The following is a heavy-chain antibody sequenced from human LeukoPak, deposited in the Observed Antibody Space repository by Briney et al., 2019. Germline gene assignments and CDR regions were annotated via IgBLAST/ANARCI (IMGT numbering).Heavy chain of an antibody. V-gene: IGHV5-51*03. J-gene: IGHJ4*02. CDR1: GYTFTRYW. Sequence: PGESLKISCKASGYTFTRYWIGWVRQMPGKGLEWMGIIYPSDSDTRYSPSFQGQVTISADKSISTAYLQWSSLKASDTAMYYCATPQGSNWNYGFDYWGQGTLVTVSS. D-gene: IGHD1-7*01. CDR3: ATPQGSNWNYGFDY. CDR2: IYPSDSDT.